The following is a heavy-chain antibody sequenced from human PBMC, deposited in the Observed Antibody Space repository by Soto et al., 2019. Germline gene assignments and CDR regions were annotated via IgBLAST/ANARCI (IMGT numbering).Heavy chain of an antibody. CDR3: AKAFTTILYYDFWSGPDY. Sequence: PGGSLRLSCAASGFTFSSYGMHWVRQAPGKGLEWAAVISYDGSNKYYADSVKGRFTISRDNSKNTLYLQMNSLRAEDTAVYYCAKAFTTILYYDFWSGPDYWGQGTLVTVSS. CDR2: ISYDGSNK. J-gene: IGHJ4*02. D-gene: IGHD3-3*01. CDR1: GFTFSSYG. V-gene: IGHV3-30*18.